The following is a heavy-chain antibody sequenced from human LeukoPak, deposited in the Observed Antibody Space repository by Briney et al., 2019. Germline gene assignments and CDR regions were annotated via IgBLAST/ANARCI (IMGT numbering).Heavy chain of an antibody. D-gene: IGHD1-26*01. J-gene: IGHJ4*02. Sequence: SETLSLTCTVSGGSISSYYWSWIRQPPGKGLEWIGYIYYSGSTNYNPPLKSRVTISVDTSKNQFSLKLSSVTAADTAVYYCARERSYSNYFDYWGQGTLVTVSS. CDR2: IYYSGST. V-gene: IGHV4-59*01. CDR1: GGSISSYY. CDR3: ARERSYSNYFDY.